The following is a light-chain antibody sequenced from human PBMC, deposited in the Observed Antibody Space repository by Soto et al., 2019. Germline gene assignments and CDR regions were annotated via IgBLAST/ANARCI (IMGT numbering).Light chain of an antibody. V-gene: IGLV1-44*01. J-gene: IGLJ2*01. CDR3: AGWDDSLNGVV. CDR2: SNN. CDR1: SSNIGRIN. Sequence: QSALTQTPSASGTPGQRVTVSCSGISSNIGRINVNLYQQLPGTAPKLLIYSNNQRPSGVPDRFSGSKSGTSASLAISGLQSEDEADYYCAGWDDSLNGVVFGGGTKLTVL.